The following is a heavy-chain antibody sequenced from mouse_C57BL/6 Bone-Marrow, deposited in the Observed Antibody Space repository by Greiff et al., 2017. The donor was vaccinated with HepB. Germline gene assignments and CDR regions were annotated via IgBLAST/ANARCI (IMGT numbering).Heavy chain of an antibody. CDR3: ARETVVVRGNYYAMDY. CDR1: GYSITSGYY. Sequence: DVQLQESGPGLVKPSQSLSLTCSVTGYSITSGYYWNWIRQFPGNKLEWMGYISYDGSNNYNPSLKNRISITRDTSKNQFFLKLNSVTTEDTATYYCARETVVVRGNYYAMDYWGQGTSVTVSS. CDR2: ISYDGSN. J-gene: IGHJ4*01. D-gene: IGHD1-1*01. V-gene: IGHV3-6*01.